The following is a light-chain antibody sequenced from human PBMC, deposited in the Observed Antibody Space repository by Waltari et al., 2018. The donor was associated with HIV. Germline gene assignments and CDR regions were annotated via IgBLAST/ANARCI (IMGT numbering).Light chain of an antibody. CDR2: EVT. V-gene: IGLV2-14*01. CDR1: SSDIGGYNF. CDR3: SSYTSSATGVL. J-gene: IGLJ2*01. Sequence: QSALTQPASVSGSPGQSITISCTGTSSDIGGYNFFSWYQQHPGRAPRLMIYEVTSRPSGVSNRFSGSRSGNTASLTISELQAEDEADYYCSSYTSSATGVLFGGGTTLTVL.